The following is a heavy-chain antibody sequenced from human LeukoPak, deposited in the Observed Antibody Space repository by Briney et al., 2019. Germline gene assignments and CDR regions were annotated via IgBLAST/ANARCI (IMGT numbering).Heavy chain of an antibody. Sequence: PGGSLRLSCAASGFTFSSYGMHWVRQAPGQGLEWVAFIRYDGSNKYYADSVKGRFTISRDNSKNTLYLQMNSLRAEDTAVYYCAKDTNWNEPIFDYWGQGTLVTVSS. CDR2: IRYDGSNK. CDR3: AKDTNWNEPIFDY. CDR1: GFTFSSYG. V-gene: IGHV3-30*02. D-gene: IGHD1-20*01. J-gene: IGHJ4*02.